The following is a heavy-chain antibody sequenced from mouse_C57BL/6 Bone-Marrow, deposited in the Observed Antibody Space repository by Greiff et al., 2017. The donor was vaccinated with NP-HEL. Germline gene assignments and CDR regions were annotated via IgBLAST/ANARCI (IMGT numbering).Heavy chain of an antibody. V-gene: IGHV5-12*01. Sequence: DVKLVESGGGLVQPGGSLKLSCAASGFTFSDYYMYWVRQTPEKRLEWVAYISIGGGSTYYPDTVKGRFTISRDNAKNTLYLQMSRLKSEDTAMYYCASPSYYYGSSLDYWGKGTTLTVSS. CDR2: ISIGGGST. J-gene: IGHJ2*01. CDR3: ASPSYYYGSSLDY. D-gene: IGHD1-1*01. CDR1: GFTFSDYY.